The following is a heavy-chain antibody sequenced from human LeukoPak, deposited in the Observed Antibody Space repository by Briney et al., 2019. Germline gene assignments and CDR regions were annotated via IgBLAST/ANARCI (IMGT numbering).Heavy chain of an antibody. CDR3: ARETYDFWSGLNWFDP. D-gene: IGHD3-3*01. J-gene: IGHJ5*02. V-gene: IGHV4-34*01. CDR2: INHSGST. Sequence: SETLSLTCAVYGGSFSGYYWSWIRQPPGKGLEWIGEINHSGSTNYNPSLKSRVTISVDTSKNQFSLKLSSVTAADTAVYYCARETYDFWSGLNWFDPWGQGTLVTVSS. CDR1: GGSFSGYY.